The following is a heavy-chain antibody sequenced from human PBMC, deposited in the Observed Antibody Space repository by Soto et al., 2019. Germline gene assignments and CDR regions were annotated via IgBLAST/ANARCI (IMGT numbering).Heavy chain of an antibody. Sequence: GASVKVSCKASGYPFTSYYLHWVRQARGQRLEWIGWIVVGSGNTNYAQKFQERVTITRDMSTSTAYMELSSLRSEDTAVYYCAAPLRYYYDSWGQGTLVTVSS. CDR2: IVVGSGNT. CDR1: GYPFTSYY. CDR3: AAPLRYYYDS. J-gene: IGHJ4*02. D-gene: IGHD3-22*01. V-gene: IGHV1-58*01.